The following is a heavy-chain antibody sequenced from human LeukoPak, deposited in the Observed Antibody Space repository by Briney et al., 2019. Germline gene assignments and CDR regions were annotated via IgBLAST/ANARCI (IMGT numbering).Heavy chain of an antibody. D-gene: IGHD6-19*01. V-gene: IGHV3-48*03. CDR3: ARDEKIAVAGTNYYYYGMDV. Sequence: GGSLRLSCGASGFNFSSYEMNWVRQAPGKGLEWVSYISRSGSTIDYADSVKGRFTISRDNAKNSLYLQMNSLRAEDTAVYYCARDEKIAVAGTNYYYYGMDVWGQGTTVTVSS. J-gene: IGHJ6*02. CDR1: GFNFSSYE. CDR2: ISRSGSTI.